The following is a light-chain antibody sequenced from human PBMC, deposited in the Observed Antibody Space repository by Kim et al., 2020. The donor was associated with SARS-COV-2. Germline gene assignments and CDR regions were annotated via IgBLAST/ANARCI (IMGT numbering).Light chain of an antibody. J-gene: IGKJ1*01. Sequence: GDRVTISCRASQYISIWMAWYQQRSGKAPKLLIHTASTLKSGVPPRFSGSGSGTEFTLTISSLQPDDFATYFCAQHNTYPWTFGQGTKVDIK. V-gene: IGKV1-5*03. CDR2: TAS. CDR1: QYISIW. CDR3: AQHNTYPWT.